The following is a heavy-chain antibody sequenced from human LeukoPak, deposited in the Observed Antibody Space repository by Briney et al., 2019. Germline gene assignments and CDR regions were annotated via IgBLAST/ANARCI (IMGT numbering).Heavy chain of an antibody. D-gene: IGHD2-15*01. CDR2: IYPGDSDT. CDR1: GYSFTSYW. J-gene: IGHJ3*02. CDR3: AAQGYCSGGSCSDAFDI. V-gene: IGHV5-51*01. Sequence: ESLKISCKGSGYSFTSYWIGWVRQMPGKGLEWMGIIYPGDSDTRYSPSFQGQVTISADKSISTAYLQWSSLKASDTAMYYCAAQGYCSGGSCSDAFDIWGQGTMVTVSS.